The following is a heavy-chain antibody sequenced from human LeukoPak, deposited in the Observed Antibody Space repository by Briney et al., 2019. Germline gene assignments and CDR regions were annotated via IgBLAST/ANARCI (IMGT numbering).Heavy chain of an antibody. CDR2: FNSDTGNT. CDR3: VRGGPNKSGWTLDY. V-gene: IGHV1-3*01. D-gene: IGHD6-19*01. Sequence: ASVKVSCKASGYTLTNYAIHWVRQAPGQRLEWMGWFNSDTGNTEYSQKFQGRVSITRDTSANTAYMELNRLRPEDTAVFYCVRGGPNKSGWTLDYWGQGTLVTVSS. J-gene: IGHJ4*02. CDR1: GYTLTNYA.